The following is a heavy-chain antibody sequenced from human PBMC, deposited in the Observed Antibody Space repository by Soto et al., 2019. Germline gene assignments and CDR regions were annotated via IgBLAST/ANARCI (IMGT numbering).Heavy chain of an antibody. J-gene: IGHJ3*02. D-gene: IGHD6-19*01. Sequence: SVRFSCKAAGGTFSSYTISWVRQAPGQVLECMVRIIPILGISNYXXECQGRVXXTADKSTSTAXMELTXLRSGDTGVYYCASSQWLVDIDIWVQGTMVTVSS. CDR3: ASSQWLVDIDI. CDR2: IIPILGIS. V-gene: IGHV1-69*02. CDR1: GGTFSSYT.